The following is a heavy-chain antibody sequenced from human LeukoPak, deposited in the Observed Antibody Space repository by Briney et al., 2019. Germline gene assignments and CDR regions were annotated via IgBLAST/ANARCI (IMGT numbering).Heavy chain of an antibody. CDR2: IRYDGSNK. Sequence: GGSLRLSCAASGFTFSSYEMNWVRQAPGKGLEWVAFIRYDGSNKYYADSVKGRFTISRDNSKNTLYLQMNSLRAEDTAVYYCAKTLDDILTGYYYYFDYWGQGTLVTVSS. CDR3: AKTLDDILTGYYYYFDY. CDR1: GFTFSSYE. V-gene: IGHV3-30*02. D-gene: IGHD3-9*01. J-gene: IGHJ4*02.